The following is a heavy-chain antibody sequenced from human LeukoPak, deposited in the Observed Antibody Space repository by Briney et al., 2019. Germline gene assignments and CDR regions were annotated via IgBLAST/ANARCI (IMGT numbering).Heavy chain of an antibody. CDR3: AKTRDYFDF. CDR1: GGSISTYY. J-gene: IGHJ4*02. Sequence: SETLSLTCTVSGGSISTYYWSWIRQPPGKGLEWIGYIYYSGSTNYNPSLKSRVTISVDTSKNQFSLKLGSVTAADPAVYYCAKTRDYFDFWGQGTLVTVSS. V-gene: IGHV4-59*01. CDR2: IYYSGST.